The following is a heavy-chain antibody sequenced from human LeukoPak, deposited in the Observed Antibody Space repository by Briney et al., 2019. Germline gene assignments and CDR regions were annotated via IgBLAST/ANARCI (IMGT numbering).Heavy chain of an antibody. CDR1: GGSVSSDY. CDR3: ARLPTSGYYYYGMDV. J-gene: IGHJ6*02. V-gene: IGHV4-59*02. CDR2: IHHSGTT. Sequence: PSETLSLTCSVSGGSVSSDYWSWIRQPPGKGLEYIGYIHHSGTTNQTPSLKSRVTISLGTSKNQFSLKLTSVTAADTAVYYCARLPTSGYYYYGMDVWGQGTTVTVSS. D-gene: IGHD3-10*01.